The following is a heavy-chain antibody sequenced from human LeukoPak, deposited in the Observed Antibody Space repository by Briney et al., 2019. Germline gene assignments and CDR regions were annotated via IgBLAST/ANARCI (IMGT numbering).Heavy chain of an antibody. CDR3: ARLAGSGWYYY. CDR2: IYPGDSET. V-gene: IGHV5-51*01. Sequence: GASLQISGKGSGSIFTSYWIGWGRQLPGKGLEWMGIIYPGDSETRYSPSFKGQVTISADKSINTAYLQWSSLKASDTAMYYCARLAGSGWYYYWGQGTLVTVSS. J-gene: IGHJ4*02. CDR1: GSIFTSYW. D-gene: IGHD6-19*01.